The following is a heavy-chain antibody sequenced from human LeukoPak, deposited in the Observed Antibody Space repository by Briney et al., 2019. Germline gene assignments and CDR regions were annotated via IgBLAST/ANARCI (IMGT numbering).Heavy chain of an antibody. CDR2: ISDNSADK. J-gene: IGHJ4*02. CDR3: AFIAPAGI. V-gene: IGHV3-11*03. D-gene: IGHD6-13*01. CDR1: GFTFSDYY. Sequence: GGSLRLSCAASGFTFSDYYMSWFRRAPGKGLEWLAYISDNSADKRYADSVKGRFIISRDNTKSLLYLEMSTLRAEDTAVYYCAFIAPAGIWGQGTLVTVSS.